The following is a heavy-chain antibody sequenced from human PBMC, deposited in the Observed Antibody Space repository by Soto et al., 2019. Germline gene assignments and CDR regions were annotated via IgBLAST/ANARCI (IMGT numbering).Heavy chain of an antibody. V-gene: IGHV3-30-3*01. CDR1: GFTFSRYD. CDR3: ARAGSSPFYY. CDR2: ISYDGSNK. Sequence: QVQLVESGGGVVQPGRSLRLSCAASGFTFSRYDMHWVRQAPGKGLEWVAVISYDGSNKYYADSVKGRLTISRDNSKNTLYLQMKSLRAEDTAMCYCARAGSSPFYYWGQGTLVTVSS. D-gene: IGHD6-13*01. J-gene: IGHJ4*02.